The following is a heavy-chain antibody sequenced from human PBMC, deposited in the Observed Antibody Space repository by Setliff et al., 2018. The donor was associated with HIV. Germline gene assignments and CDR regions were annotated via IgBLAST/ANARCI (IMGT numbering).Heavy chain of an antibody. J-gene: IGHJ4*02. V-gene: IGHV5-51*01. CDR3: ARRASKASLDY. CDR1: GYTFTSYW. CDR2: IYPGDSDT. Sequence: GESLKISCQGSGYTFTSYWIGWVRQMPGKDLEWMGIIYPGDSDTRYSPSFQGRVTISADKSINTAYLQWSSLQASDTAMYYCARRASKASLDYWGQGTLVTVSS.